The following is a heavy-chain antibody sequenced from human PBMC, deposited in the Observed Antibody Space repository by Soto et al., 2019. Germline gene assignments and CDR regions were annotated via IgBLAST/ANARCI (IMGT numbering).Heavy chain of an antibody. J-gene: IGHJ4*01. V-gene: IGHV1-69*13. D-gene: IGHD3-22*01. CDR1: GGTFSSYA. Sequence: SVKVSCKASGGTFSSYAINWVRQAPGQGLEWLGKIIPIFATASYAQNFQGRVTLTAHESTSTAYMELSRLRSEDTAVYYCARGSYYDSSGYYWGFDYWGQGTLVTVSS. CDR2: IIPIFATA. CDR3: ARGSYYDSSGYYWGFDY.